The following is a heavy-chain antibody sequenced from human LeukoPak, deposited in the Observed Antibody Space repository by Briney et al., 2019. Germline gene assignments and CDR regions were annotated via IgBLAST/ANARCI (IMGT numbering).Heavy chain of an antibody. CDR1: GDSISSYY. V-gene: IGHV4-59*01. J-gene: IGHJ4*02. D-gene: IGHD2-15*01. CDR2: IYYSGST. CDR3: ARASCSGGTCPRGWYFDY. Sequence: SETLSLTCTVSGDSISSYYWSWIRQPPGRGLEWIGYIYYSGSTNYNPSLKSRVTISIDTSKKQFSLRLSSVTAADTAVYYCARASCSGGTCPRGWYFDYWGQGTLVTVSS.